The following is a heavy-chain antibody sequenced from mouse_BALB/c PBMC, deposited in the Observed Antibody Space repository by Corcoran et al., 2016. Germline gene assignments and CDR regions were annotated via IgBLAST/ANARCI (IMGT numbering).Heavy chain of an antibody. CDR2: INPYNDGT. J-gene: IGHJ1*01. Sequence: EVQLQQSGPELVKPGVSVKMSCKASGYTFTSYVMHWVKQKPGQGLEWIGYINPYNDGTKYNEKFKGKATLTSDKSSSTAYMELSSLTSEDSAVYYCARNSYYGNYWYFDVWGAGTTVTVSS. CDR3: ARNSYYGNYWYFDV. CDR1: GYTFTSYV. V-gene: IGHV1S136*01. D-gene: IGHD2-10*01.